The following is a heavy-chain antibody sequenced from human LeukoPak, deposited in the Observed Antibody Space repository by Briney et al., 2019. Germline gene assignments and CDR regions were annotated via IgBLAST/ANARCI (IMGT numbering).Heavy chain of an antibody. J-gene: IGHJ6*02. Sequence: ASVKDSCKASGGTFSSYAISWVRQAPGQGLEWMGGIIPIFGTANYAQKFQGRVTITADESTSTAYMELSSLRSEDTAVYYCARALYCSSTSCPYYYGMDVWGQGTTVTVSS. CDR3: ARALYCSSTSCPYYYGMDV. D-gene: IGHD2-2*01. CDR1: GGTFSSYA. CDR2: IIPIFGTA. V-gene: IGHV1-69*13.